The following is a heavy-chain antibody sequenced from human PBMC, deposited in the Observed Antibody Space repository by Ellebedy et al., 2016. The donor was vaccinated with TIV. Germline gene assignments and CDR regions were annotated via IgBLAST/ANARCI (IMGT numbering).Heavy chain of an antibody. Sequence: GESLKISCAASGFSFSTYGMHWVRQAPGKGLEWVAVISFDGSNKYYADSVKGRFTISRDNSKNTLYVEMNSLRAEDTAVYYCAKDSLFGYYDSSGPYYLDYWGQGSLVTVAS. CDR2: ISFDGSNK. CDR3: AKDSLFGYYDSSGPYYLDY. J-gene: IGHJ4*02. D-gene: IGHD3-22*01. CDR1: GFSFSTYG. V-gene: IGHV3-30*18.